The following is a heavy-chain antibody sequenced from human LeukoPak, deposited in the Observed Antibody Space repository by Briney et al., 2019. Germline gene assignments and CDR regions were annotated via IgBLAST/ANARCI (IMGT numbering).Heavy chain of an antibody. V-gene: IGHV4-39*07. CDR3: ARDFRVGAAAGLNWFDP. CDR2: IYYSGST. CDR1: GGSISSSSYY. Sequence: PSETLSLTCTVSGGSISSSSYYWGWIRQPPGKGLEWIGSIYYSGSTYYNPSLKSRVTISVDTSKNHFSLKLNSVTAADTALYYCARDFRVGAAAGLNWFDPWGQGTLVTVSS. J-gene: IGHJ5*02. D-gene: IGHD6-13*01.